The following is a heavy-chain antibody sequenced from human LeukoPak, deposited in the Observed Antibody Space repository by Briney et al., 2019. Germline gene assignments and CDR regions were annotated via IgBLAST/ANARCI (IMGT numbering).Heavy chain of an antibody. D-gene: IGHD3-9*01. CDR2: ISAYNGNT. CDR3: ARVPPYFAWLSYPPNYYYMDV. J-gene: IGHJ6*03. CDR1: GYTFTSYG. V-gene: IGHV1-18*01. Sequence: ASVKVSCKASGYTFTSYGISWVRQAPGQGLEWMGWISAYNGNTNYAQKLQGRVTMTTDTSTSTAYMELRSLRSDDTAVYYCARVPPYFAWLSYPPNYYYMDVGGKGTTVTISS.